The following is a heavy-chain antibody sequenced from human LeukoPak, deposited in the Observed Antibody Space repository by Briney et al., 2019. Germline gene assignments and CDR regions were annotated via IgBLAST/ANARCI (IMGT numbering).Heavy chain of an antibody. D-gene: IGHD1-26*01. CDR3: TSPLSVGYYAY. CDR1: GFILWNL. J-gene: IGHJ4*02. Sequence: PGGSLRLFYALCGFILWNLLKLGPRQAPGKGLEWISYISPSGTTIYYADSVKGRFTISRDDATNSLYLQMNSLRVEDTAFYYCTSPLSVGYYAYWGQGTLVTVSS. CDR2: ISPSGTTI. V-gene: IGHV3-48*03.